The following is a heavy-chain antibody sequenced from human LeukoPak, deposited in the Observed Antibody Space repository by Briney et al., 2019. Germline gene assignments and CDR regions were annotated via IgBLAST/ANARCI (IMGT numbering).Heavy chain of an antibody. V-gene: IGHV3-23*01. J-gene: IGHJ4*02. CDR2: ISGSGGST. Sequence: GGSLRLSCAASGFTFNSYAMSWARQAPGKGLEWVSGISGSGGSTYYADSVKGRFTISRDNSKNTLYLQMNSLRAEDTALYYCAKDPVFGYSSSKYYFDYRGQGTLVTVSS. CDR3: AKDPVFGYSSSKYYFDY. CDR1: GFTFNSYA. D-gene: IGHD6-13*01.